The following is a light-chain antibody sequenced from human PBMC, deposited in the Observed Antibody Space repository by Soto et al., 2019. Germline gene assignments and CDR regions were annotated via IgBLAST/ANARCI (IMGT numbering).Light chain of an antibody. CDR2: DVT. CDR3: SSYTSSSTLYV. CDR1: SSDVGDNNY. Sequence: QSALTQPASVSGSPGQSITISCTGTSSDVGDNNYVSWYQQHPGKAPKLMIYDVTHRPSGISNRFSGSKSGNTASLTISGLRAEDEADYYCSSYTSSSTLYVFGTGTKVTVL. V-gene: IGLV2-14*03. J-gene: IGLJ1*01.